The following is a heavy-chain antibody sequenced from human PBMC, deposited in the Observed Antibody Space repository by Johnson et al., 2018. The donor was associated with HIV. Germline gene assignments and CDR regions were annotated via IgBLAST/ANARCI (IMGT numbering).Heavy chain of an antibody. D-gene: IGHD1-1*01. CDR3: ARGGIIHDAFDI. J-gene: IGHJ3*02. CDR2: VSYDGSNK. CDR1: GFTFSSYA. Sequence: QVQLVESGGGVVQPGRSLRLSCAASGFTFSSYAMHWFRQAPGTGLEWVALVSYDGSNKYFADSVKGRFTISRDNSKNTLYLQMSSLRAEDTAVYYCARGGIIHDAFDIWGQGTMVTVSS. V-gene: IGHV3-30*03.